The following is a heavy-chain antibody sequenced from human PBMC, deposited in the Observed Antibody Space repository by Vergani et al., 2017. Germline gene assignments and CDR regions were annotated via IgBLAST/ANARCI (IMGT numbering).Heavy chain of an antibody. J-gene: IGHJ3*02. D-gene: IGHD3-10*01. CDR2: IYHSGST. CDR3: ARDRGGVLWFGESTPDAFDI. V-gene: IGHV4-4*02. Sequence: QVQLQESGPGLVKPSGTLSLTCAVSGGSISSSNWWSWVRQPPGKGLEWIGEIYHSGSTNYNPSLKSRVTISVDKSKNQFSLKLSSVTAADTAVYYCARDRGGVLWFGESTPDAFDIWGQGTMVTVSS. CDR1: GGSISSSNW.